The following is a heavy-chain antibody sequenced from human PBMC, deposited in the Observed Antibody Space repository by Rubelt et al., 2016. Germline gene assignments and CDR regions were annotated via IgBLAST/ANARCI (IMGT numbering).Heavy chain of an antibody. D-gene: IGHD2-21*01. Sequence: QVQLVQSGAEVKKPGASVKVSCKASGYTFTSYYMHWVRQAPGQGLEWMGIINPSGGSTSYAQKFQGRGTITRDTSTRTVYMELSSLRSEDTAVYYGAREVMAISDYWGQGTLVTVSS. CDR3: AREVMAISDY. CDR1: GYTFTSYY. CDR2: INPSGGST. J-gene: IGHJ4*02. V-gene: IGHV1-46*01.